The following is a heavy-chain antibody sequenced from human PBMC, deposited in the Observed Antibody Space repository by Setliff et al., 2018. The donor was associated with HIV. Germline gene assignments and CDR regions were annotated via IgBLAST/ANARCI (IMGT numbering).Heavy chain of an antibody. V-gene: IGHV1-8*02. CDR2: MNPNSGAT. CDR3: ASGKGVRGVIIRGGLDV. D-gene: IGHD3-10*01. Sequence: ASVKVSCKASGYTFTGYYIHWVRQAPGQGLEWMGWMNPNSGATGYAQKFKDRFIMTRDTSISTAYMELSSLTSEDTAVYYCASGKGVRGVIIRGGLDVWGKGTTVTVSS. CDR1: GYTFTGYY. J-gene: IGHJ6*04.